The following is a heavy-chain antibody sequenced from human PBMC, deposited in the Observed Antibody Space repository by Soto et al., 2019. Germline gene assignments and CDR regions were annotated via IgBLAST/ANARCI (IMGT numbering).Heavy chain of an antibody. V-gene: IGHV1-58*01. D-gene: IGHD3-22*01. J-gene: IGHJ1*01. CDR2: IVVGSGNT. Sequence: GASVKVSCKASGFTFTSSAVQWVRQARGQRLEWIGWIVVGSGNTNYAQKLQGRVTMTTDTSTSTAYMELRSLRSDDTAVYYCAREYYYDSSGSSPQCFQHRRQGTLVTVSS. CDR1: GFTFTSSA. CDR3: AREYYYDSSGSSPQCFQH.